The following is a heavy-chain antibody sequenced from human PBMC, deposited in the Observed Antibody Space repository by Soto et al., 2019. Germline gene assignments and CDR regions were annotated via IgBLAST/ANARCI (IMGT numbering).Heavy chain of an antibody. D-gene: IGHD2-21*01. Sequence: GGSLRLSCAASGFTFSSYAMSWVRQAPGKGLEWVSAISGSGGSTYYADSVKGRFTISRDNSKNTLYLQMNSLRAEDTAVYYCAKDRRENCGGDCDAFDIWGQGTMVTVSS. CDR1: GFTFSSYA. CDR2: ISGSGGST. CDR3: AKDRRENCGGDCDAFDI. J-gene: IGHJ3*02. V-gene: IGHV3-23*01.